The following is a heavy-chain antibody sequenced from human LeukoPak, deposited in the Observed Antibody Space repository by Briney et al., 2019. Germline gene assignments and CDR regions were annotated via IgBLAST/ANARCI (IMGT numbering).Heavy chain of an antibody. V-gene: IGHV1-8*01. J-gene: IGHJ4*02. D-gene: IGHD6-19*01. CDR3: ASYRYSSGGDFDY. Sequence: ASVKVSCKASGYTFTSYDINSVRQATGQGLEWMGWMNPNSGNTGYAQKFQGRVTMTRNTSIGTAYMELSSLRSEDTAVYYCASYRYSSGGDFDYWGQGTLVTVSS. CDR1: GYTFTSYD. CDR2: MNPNSGNT.